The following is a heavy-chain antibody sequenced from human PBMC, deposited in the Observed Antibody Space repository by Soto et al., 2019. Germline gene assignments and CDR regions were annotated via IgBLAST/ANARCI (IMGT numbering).Heavy chain of an antibody. D-gene: IGHD2-2*01. Sequence: QVQLVQSGAEVKKPGASVKVSCKASGYTFTSYGISWVRQAPGQGLEWMGWISAYNGNTNYAQKLQGRVTMTTDTSTSTAYMELRSLRSDDTAVYYCARYLPDIVVVPAATPLDDWGQGTLVTVSS. CDR1: GYTFTSYG. J-gene: IGHJ4*02. CDR3: ARYLPDIVVVPAATPLDD. CDR2: ISAYNGNT. V-gene: IGHV1-18*01.